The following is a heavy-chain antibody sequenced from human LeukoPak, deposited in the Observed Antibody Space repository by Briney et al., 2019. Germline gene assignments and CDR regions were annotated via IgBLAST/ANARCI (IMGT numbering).Heavy chain of an antibody. CDR1: GYTFTGYY. V-gene: IGHV1-2*02. CDR3: ARDLALLRYFDWLLWEMGYGMDV. Sequence: GASVKVSCKASGYTFTGYYMHWVRQAPGQGLEWMGWINPNSGGTNYAQKFQGRVTMTRDTSISTAYMELSRLRSDDTAVYYCARDLALLRYFDWLLWEMGYGMDVWGQGTLVTVSS. D-gene: IGHD3-9*01. J-gene: IGHJ6*02. CDR2: INPNSGGT.